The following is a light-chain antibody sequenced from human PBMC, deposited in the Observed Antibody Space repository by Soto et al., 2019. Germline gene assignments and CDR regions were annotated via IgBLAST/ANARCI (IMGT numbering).Light chain of an antibody. CDR2: ASS. Sequence: QSALTQPASVSGSPGQSITISCTGTSSDVGSYNYVSWYQQHPGKAPRLMIYASSNRPSGVSHRFSGSRSGNTASLTISGLQAEDEADYFCSSYTRGSTLYVFGSGTQLTVL. V-gene: IGLV2-14*01. CDR1: SSDVGSYNY. CDR3: SSYTRGSTLYV. J-gene: IGLJ1*01.